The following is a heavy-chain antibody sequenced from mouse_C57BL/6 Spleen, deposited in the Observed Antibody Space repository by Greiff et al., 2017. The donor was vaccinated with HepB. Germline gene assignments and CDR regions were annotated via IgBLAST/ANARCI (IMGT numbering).Heavy chain of an antibody. CDR3: ARRENLFIPTVVAHFDY. CDR1: GYTFTSYG. CDR2: IYPRSGNT. D-gene: IGHD1-1*01. V-gene: IGHV1-81*01. Sequence: QVQLKQSGAELARPGASVKLSCKASGYTFTSYGISWVKQRTGQGLEWIGEIYPRSGNTYYNEKFKGKATLTADKSSSTAYMELRSLTSEDSAVYFCARRENLFIPTVVAHFDYWGQGTTLTVSS. J-gene: IGHJ2*01.